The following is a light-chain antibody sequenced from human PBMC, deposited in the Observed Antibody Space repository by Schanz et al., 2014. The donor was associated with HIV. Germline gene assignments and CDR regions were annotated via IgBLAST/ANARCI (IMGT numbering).Light chain of an antibody. CDR2: DVS. Sequence: QSALTQPASVSGSPGQSITISCTGTSSDVGNYNYVSWYQQLPGKVPKLMIYDVSNRASGVSNRFSGSKSGNTASLTISGLQAEDEADYYCSSYTSSSTPVVFGGGTKLTVL. CDR3: SSYTSSSTPVV. CDR1: SSDVGNYNY. V-gene: IGLV2-14*03. J-gene: IGLJ2*01.